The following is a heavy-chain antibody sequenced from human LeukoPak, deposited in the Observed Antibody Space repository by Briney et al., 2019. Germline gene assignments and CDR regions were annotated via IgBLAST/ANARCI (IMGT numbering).Heavy chain of an antibody. CDR3: ARVFYESSGYYYLFY. Sequence: GGSLRLSCAASGFSFSVSGMNWVRQAPGKGLEWVSYISSSSSNINYADSVKGRFTISRDNAKNSLYLQMNSLRAEDTAIYYCARVFYESSGYYYLFYWGQGTLVTVSS. D-gene: IGHD3-22*01. CDR2: ISSSSSNI. J-gene: IGHJ4*02. V-gene: IGHV3-21*01. CDR1: GFSFSVSG.